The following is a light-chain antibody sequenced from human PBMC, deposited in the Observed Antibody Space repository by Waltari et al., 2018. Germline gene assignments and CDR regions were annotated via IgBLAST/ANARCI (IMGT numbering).Light chain of an antibody. V-gene: IGKV3-20*01. J-gene: IGKJ3*01. CDR3: QHYGSSL. CDR1: QSIGSS. Sequence: DIVLTQSPGTLSLSPGDRATLSCRASQSIGSSLAWYLQKPGQAPRLLIYDASNRATGIPDRFSGSGSGTDFTLTISRLEPEDFAVYYCQHYGSSLFGPGTKVDIK. CDR2: DAS.